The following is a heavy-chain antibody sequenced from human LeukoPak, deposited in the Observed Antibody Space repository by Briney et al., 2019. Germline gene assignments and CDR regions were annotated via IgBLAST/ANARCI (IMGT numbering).Heavy chain of an antibody. Sequence: SETLSLTCTVSGASISSHYWSWIRQPPGKGLEWLGFIHYSGSTAYNPSLKGRVTISLDSAKSHFSLKLNPVTAADTAVYYCARDTSGWSAAWYFDLWGRGTLVTVSS. CDR3: ARDTSGWSAAWYFDL. J-gene: IGHJ2*01. V-gene: IGHV4-59*11. CDR2: IHYSGST. CDR1: GASISSHY. D-gene: IGHD6-19*01.